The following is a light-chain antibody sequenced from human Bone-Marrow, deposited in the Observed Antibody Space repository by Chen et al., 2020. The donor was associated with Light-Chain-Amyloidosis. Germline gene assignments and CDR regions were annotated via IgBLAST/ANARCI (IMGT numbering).Light chain of an antibody. Sequence: QSALTQPASVSGSPGQSITISCTGTSSNGGRYNLVSWYQQHPGKVPKLMIYEVTKRPSGVSDRFSGAKSGNTASLTISGLQAEDEADYYCCSYRGSNTWVFGGGTKLTVL. CDR2: EVT. CDR1: SSNGGRYNL. CDR3: CSYRGSNTWV. J-gene: IGLJ3*02. V-gene: IGLV2-23*02.